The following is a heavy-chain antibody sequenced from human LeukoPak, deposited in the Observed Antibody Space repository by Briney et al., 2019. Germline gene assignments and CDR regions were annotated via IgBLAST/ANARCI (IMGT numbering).Heavy chain of an antibody. CDR3: ARRGDNSGYYTMYYFDY. Sequence: SETLSLTCTVSGGSISSSAYYWGWIRQPPGKGLEWIGNIYYSGSTYYNPSLKSRVTISVDTSKNQFSLKLSSLTAADTAVYYCARRGDNSGYYTMYYFDYWGQGTLVTVSS. J-gene: IGHJ4*02. D-gene: IGHD3-22*01. CDR1: GGSISSSAYY. V-gene: IGHV4-39*01. CDR2: IYYSGST.